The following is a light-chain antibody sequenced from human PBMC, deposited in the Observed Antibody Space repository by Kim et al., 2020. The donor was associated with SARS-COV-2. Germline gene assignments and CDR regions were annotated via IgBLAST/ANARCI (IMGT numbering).Light chain of an antibody. Sequence: QSVVTQPPSASGTPGRRVTISCSGSSSNIGSNLGYWYQQLPGTAPKLLIYGNDERPSGVPDRFSGSKSGTSVSLAISGLRAEDEADYYCAAWDDSLSGVVFGGGTQLTVL. V-gene: IGLV1-47*02. CDR2: GND. CDR3: AAWDDSLSGVV. J-gene: IGLJ2*01. CDR1: SSNIGSNL.